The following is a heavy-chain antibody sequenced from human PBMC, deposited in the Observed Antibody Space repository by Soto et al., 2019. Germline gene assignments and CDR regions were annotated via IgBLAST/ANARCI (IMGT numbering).Heavy chain of an antibody. Sequence: ASVKVSCKASGGTFSSYAISWVRQAPGQGLEWMGGTIPIFGTANYAQKFQGRVTITADESTSTAYMELSSLRSEDTAVYYCARDSVWYGSGSDPIDYWGQGTLVTVSS. CDR2: TIPIFGTA. CDR3: ARDSVWYGSGSDPIDY. J-gene: IGHJ4*02. CDR1: GGTFSSYA. D-gene: IGHD3-10*01. V-gene: IGHV1-69*13.